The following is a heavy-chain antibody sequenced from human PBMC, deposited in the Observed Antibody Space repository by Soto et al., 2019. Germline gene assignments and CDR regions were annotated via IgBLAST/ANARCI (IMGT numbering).Heavy chain of an antibody. Sequence: EVQLVESGGGLVKPGGSLRLSCAASGFTFSSYSLNWVRQAPGKGLEWVSSISSSSSYISYGDSGKGRCTTSRENAENSLALHMKSLRAGYTAVYYCARDIRAHIWVGELVPTQSDYWGKGTLVTVSS. D-gene: IGHD3-10*01. CDR2: ISSSSSYI. V-gene: IGHV3-21*01. CDR3: ARDIRAHIWVGELVPTQSDY. J-gene: IGHJ4*02. CDR1: GFTFSSYS.